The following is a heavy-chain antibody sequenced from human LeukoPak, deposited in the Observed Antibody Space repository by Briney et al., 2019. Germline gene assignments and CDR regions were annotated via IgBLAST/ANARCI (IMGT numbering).Heavy chain of an antibody. CDR3: AGYDILTGYYWIDY. D-gene: IGHD3-9*01. V-gene: IGHV1-24*01. J-gene: IGHJ4*02. CDR1: GYTLTELS. CDR2: FDPEDGET. Sequence: ASVKVSCKVSGYTLTELSMHWVRQAPGKGLEWMGGFDPEDGETIYAQKFQGRVTMTEDTSTDTAYMELSSLRSEDTAVYYCAGYDILTGYYWIDYWGQGTLVTVSS.